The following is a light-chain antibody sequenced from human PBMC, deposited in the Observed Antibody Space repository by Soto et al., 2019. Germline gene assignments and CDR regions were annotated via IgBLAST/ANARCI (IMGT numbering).Light chain of an antibody. CDR3: QQYGSSPLT. CDR2: GAS. V-gene: IGKV3-20*01. Sequence: EIVLTQSPGPLSLSPGERATLSCRASQSVSSSSLAWYQQKPGQAPRLLIYGASSRATGIPDRFSGSGSGTDFTLTSSRLEPEDFAVYYCQQYGSSPLTFGGGTKVDIK. J-gene: IGKJ4*01. CDR1: QSVSSSS.